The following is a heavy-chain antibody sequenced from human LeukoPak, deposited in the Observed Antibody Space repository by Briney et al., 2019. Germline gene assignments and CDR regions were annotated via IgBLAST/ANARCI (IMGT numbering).Heavy chain of an antibody. CDR1: GFTFSSYA. CDR2: ISYDGSNK. Sequence: GGSLRLSCAASGFTFSSYAMHWVRQAPGKGLEWVAVISYDGSNKYYADSVKGRFTISRGNSKNTLYLQMNSLRAEDTAVYYCARATVTTASFDYWGQGTLVTVSS. J-gene: IGHJ4*02. D-gene: IGHD4-17*01. CDR3: ARATVTTASFDY. V-gene: IGHV3-30-3*01.